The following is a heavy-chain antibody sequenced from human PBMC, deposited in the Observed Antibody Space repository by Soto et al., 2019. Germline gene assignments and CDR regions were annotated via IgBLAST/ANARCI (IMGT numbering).Heavy chain of an antibody. Sequence: QLQLQESGPGLVKPSETLSLTCAVSGFSVSSVNFYWAWIRQPPGKGLEWIGSVFSSGNTYYNPSLQSRVTISVGTCNNDFSLKVASVPAADTAVFYRARHGSKAVTINLLGGFDHWGQGALVAVPS. CDR2: VFSSGNT. J-gene: IGHJ4*02. D-gene: IGHD3-16*01. CDR3: ARHGSKAVTINLLGGFDH. CDR1: GFSVSSVNFY. V-gene: IGHV4-39*01.